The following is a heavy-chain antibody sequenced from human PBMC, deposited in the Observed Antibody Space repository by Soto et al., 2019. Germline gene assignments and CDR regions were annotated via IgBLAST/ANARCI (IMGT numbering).Heavy chain of an antibody. CDR2: IYYSGGT. CDR3: ARDLGY. CDR1: GGSISSYY. V-gene: IGHV4-59*01. Sequence: TETLSLTCTVSGGSISSYYWSWIRQPPGKGLEWIGYIYYSGGTNYNPSLKSRGTISVDTSKNHFSLKLSSVTAADTAVYYCARDLGYWGQGTLVPVSS. J-gene: IGHJ4*02.